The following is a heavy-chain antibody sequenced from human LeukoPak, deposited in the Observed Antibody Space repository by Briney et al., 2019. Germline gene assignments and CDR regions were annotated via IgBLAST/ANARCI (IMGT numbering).Heavy chain of an antibody. CDR1: GFTFSSYE. Sequence: QPGGSLRLSCAASGFTFSSYEMNWVRQTPGKGLEWVAGISPSGAATYYADSVKGRFTISRDNSKSTLYLQMNSLRAEDTAVYNCAKDSRTGWLFSNWFDPWGQGTLVTVSS. V-gene: IGHV3-23*01. CDR3: AKDSRTGWLFSNWFDP. J-gene: IGHJ5*02. D-gene: IGHD3-22*01. CDR2: ISPSGAAT.